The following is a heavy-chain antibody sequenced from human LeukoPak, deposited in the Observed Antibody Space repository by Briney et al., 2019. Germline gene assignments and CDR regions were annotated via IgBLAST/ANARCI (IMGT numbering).Heavy chain of an antibody. CDR2: IFYSGST. J-gene: IGHJ3*02. CDR3: ARDVVDNFYNNSVYYGRGVFDI. V-gene: IGHV4-59*02. CDR1: GGSVSNYY. D-gene: IGHD3-22*01. Sequence: SETLSLTCTVSGGSVSNYYWSWIRQPPGKGLEWIGYIFYSGSTSYNPSLKSRVTISSDTSKNQFSLRLTSVTAADTAVYYCARDVVDNFYNNSVYYGRGVFDIWGQGTMVTVSS.